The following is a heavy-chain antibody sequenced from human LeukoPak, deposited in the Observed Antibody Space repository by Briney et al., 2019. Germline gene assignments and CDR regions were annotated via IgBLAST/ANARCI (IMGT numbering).Heavy chain of an antibody. Sequence: GGSLRLSCVPSGFTFSSFAMTWVRQAPGKGLEWVSSLISSGTTTYYADSVKGRFTISRDNSKNTVHLQMDSLRAEDSAIYYCAKNAGYSYGLYYFDYWGQGTLVTVSS. CDR3: AKNAGYSYGLYYFDY. J-gene: IGHJ4*02. V-gene: IGHV3-23*01. CDR2: LISSGTTT. CDR1: GFTFSSFA. D-gene: IGHD5-18*01.